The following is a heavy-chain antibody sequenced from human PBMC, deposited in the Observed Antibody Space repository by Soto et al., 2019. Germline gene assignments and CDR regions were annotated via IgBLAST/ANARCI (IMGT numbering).Heavy chain of an antibody. D-gene: IGHD6-13*01. CDR1: GFTFSSYS. J-gene: IGHJ4*02. CDR3: ARDAFRSAAAGRD. Sequence: PGGSLRLSCAASGFTFSSYSMNWVRQAPGKGLEWVSSISSSSSYIYYADSVKGRFTISRDNAKNSLYLQMNSLRAEDTAVYYCARDAFRSAAAGRDWGQGTLVTVSS. CDR2: ISSSSSYI. V-gene: IGHV3-21*01.